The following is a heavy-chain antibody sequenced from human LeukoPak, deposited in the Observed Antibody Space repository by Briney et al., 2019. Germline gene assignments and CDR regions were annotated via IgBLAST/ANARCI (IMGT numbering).Heavy chain of an antibody. CDR1: GFTFDDYA. CDR2: ISWNSGSI. J-gene: IGHJ6*03. CDR3: AKGLGRYYYYYMDV. D-gene: IGHD1-26*01. V-gene: IGHV3-9*01. Sequence: GGSLRLSCAASGFTFDDYAMHWVRQAPGKGLEWVSGISWNSGSIGYADSVKGRFTISRDNAKNSLYLQMNSLRAEDTALYYCAKGLGRYYYYYMDVWGKGTTATISS.